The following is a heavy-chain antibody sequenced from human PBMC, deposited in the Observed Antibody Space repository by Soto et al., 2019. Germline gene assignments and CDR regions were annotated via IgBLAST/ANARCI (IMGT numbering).Heavy chain of an antibody. CDR2: VNWDGDTT. Sequence: GGSLRLSCAASGFTFDDFAMCWVRQVPGKGLEWISLVNWDGDTTFYADSVKGRFITSRDNSKNSVYLQMNSLRSEDSAMYYCAKGATVTTHYQYYGMDVWGQGTTVTVSS. V-gene: IGHV3-43D*04. CDR3: AKGATVTTHYQYYGMDV. CDR1: GFTFDDFA. D-gene: IGHD4-17*01. J-gene: IGHJ6*02.